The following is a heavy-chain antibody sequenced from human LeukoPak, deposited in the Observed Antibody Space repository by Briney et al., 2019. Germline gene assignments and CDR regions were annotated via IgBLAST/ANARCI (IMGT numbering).Heavy chain of an antibody. CDR1: GFTFSSYE. D-gene: IGHD5-18*01. V-gene: IGHV3-48*03. J-gene: IGHJ4*02. Sequence: PGGSLRLSCAASGFTFSSYEMNWVRQAPGKGLEWVSYISSSGSTIYYADSVKGRFTISRDNAKTSLYLQMNTLRAEDTAVYYRARHLSGVTGYTYGRGIDYWGQGTLVTVSS. CDR2: ISSSGSTI. CDR3: ARHLSGVTGYTYGRGIDY.